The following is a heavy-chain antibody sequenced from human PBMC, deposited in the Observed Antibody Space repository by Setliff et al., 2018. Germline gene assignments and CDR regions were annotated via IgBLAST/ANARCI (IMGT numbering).Heavy chain of an antibody. J-gene: IGHJ4*02. V-gene: IGHV3-7*01. CDR3: VRDTTSGWMLTN. Sequence: GGSLRLSCAASGFTSSNSWMNWVRRAPGKGLEWVAIIKQDGSEKYYVDSVRGRFTISRDNARESLYLQMNSLRAEETAVYYCVRDTTSGWMLTNWGQGTLVTVSS. CDR1: GFTSSNSW. CDR2: IKQDGSEK. D-gene: IGHD6-25*01.